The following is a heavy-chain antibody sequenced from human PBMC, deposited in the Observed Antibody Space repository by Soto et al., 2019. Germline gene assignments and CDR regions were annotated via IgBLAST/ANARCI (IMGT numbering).Heavy chain of an antibody. Sequence: GGSLRLSCAASGFSFRSYYLNWVRQAPGRGLEWVSSISPSSSFLSYADSVKGRFTISRDNAKSSVHLQMNSLRAEDTAVYYCARVGTDYGSGSPYYSDYWGQGTLVTVSS. V-gene: IGHV3-21*06. CDR3: ARVGTDYGSGSPYYSDY. CDR1: GFSFRSYY. J-gene: IGHJ4*02. D-gene: IGHD3-10*01. CDR2: ISPSSSFL.